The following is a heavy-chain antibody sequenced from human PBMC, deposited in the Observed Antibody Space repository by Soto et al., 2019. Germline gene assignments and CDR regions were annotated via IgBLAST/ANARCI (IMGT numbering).Heavy chain of an antibody. J-gene: IGHJ4*02. CDR2: IYSGGST. V-gene: IGHV3-66*01. Sequence: GGSLRLSCAASGFTVSSNYMSWVRQAPGKGLEWVSVIYSGGSTYYADSVKGRFTISRDNSKNTLYLQMNSLRAEDTAVYYCAREAIAARPGQTQGPDYWGQGTQVTVSS. CDR1: GFTVSSNY. D-gene: IGHD6-6*01. CDR3: AREAIAARPGQTQGPDY.